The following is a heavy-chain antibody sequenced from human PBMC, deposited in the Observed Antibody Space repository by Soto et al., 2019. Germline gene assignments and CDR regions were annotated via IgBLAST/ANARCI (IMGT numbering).Heavy chain of an antibody. D-gene: IGHD6-19*01. CDR3: AKGALAVAGLIDY. J-gene: IGHJ4*02. V-gene: IGHV3-23*01. CDR2: MSGRGGST. Sequence: SMRVSRAASRLTISSYAMSWVSKAPGKGLEWVSAMSGRGGSTYYADSVKGRFTISRDNSKNTLYLQMNSLRAEDTAVYYCAKGALAVAGLIDYWGQGTLVTVSS. CDR1: RLTISSYA.